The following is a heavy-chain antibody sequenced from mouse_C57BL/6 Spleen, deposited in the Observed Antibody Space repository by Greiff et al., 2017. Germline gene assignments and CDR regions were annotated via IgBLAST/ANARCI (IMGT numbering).Heavy chain of an antibody. CDR3: AKDYYGSSRFDD. D-gene: IGHD1-1*01. V-gene: IGHV14-3*01. CDR1: GFNIKNSS. J-gene: IGHJ2*01. Sequence: VQLQQSVAELVRPGASVKLSCTASGFNIKNSSMHWVKQRPEQGLEWIGRIDPANGNSKYASKFQGKATITADTSSNTADLQLSSLTSEDTANYYCAKDYYGSSRFDDWGQGTTLTVSS. CDR2: IDPANGNS.